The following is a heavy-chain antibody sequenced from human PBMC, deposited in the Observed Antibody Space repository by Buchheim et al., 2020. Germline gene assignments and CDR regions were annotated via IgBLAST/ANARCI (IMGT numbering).Heavy chain of an antibody. Sequence: QVQLVESGGGLVKPGGSLRLSCAASGFTFSDYYMSWIRQAPGKGLEWVSYISSSSSYTNYADSVKGRFTISRDNAKNSLYLQMNSLRAEDTAVYYCARGGDFLKIHCSSTSCYPPWFDPWGQGTL. CDR3: ARGGDFLKIHCSSTSCYPPWFDP. J-gene: IGHJ5*02. CDR2: ISSSSSYT. D-gene: IGHD2-2*01. CDR1: GFTFSDYY. V-gene: IGHV3-11*05.